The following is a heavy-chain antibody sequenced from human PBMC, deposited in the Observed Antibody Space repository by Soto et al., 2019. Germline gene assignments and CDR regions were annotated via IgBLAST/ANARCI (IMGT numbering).Heavy chain of an antibody. Sequence: AASVKVSCKASGGTFSSYAISWVRQAPGQGLEWMGGIIPIFGTANYAQKFQGRVTITADESTSTAYMELSSLRSEDTAVYYWARQTGELSNNYSSYWGGDVWGKGTRFTFP. V-gene: IGHV1-69*13. CDR3: ARQTGELSNNYSSYWGGDV. J-gene: IGHJ6*03. D-gene: IGHD3-16*02. CDR2: IIPIFGTA. CDR1: GGTFSSYA.